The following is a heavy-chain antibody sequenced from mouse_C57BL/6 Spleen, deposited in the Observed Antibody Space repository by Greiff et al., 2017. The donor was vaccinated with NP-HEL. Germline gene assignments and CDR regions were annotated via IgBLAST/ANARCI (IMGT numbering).Heavy chain of an antibody. CDR1: GYTFTSYW. V-gene: IGHV1-53*01. Sequence: VQLQQPGTELVKPGASVKLSCKASGYTFTSYWMHWVKQRPGQGLEWIGNINPSNGGTNYNEKFKSKATLTVDKSSSTAYMQLSSLTSEDSAVYYCARSGSSGYVYFDYWGQGTTLTVSS. D-gene: IGHD3-2*02. J-gene: IGHJ2*01. CDR3: ARSGSSGYVYFDY. CDR2: INPSNGGT.